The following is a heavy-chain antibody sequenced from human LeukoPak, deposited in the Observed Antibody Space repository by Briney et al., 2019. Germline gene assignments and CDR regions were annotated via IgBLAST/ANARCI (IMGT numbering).Heavy chain of an antibody. Sequence: ASVKVSCKASGYTFTSYYMHWVRQAPGQGLEWMGIINPSGGSTGYAQKFQGRVTLTRDMSTSTAYMELSSLRSEDTAVYYCAADLYYGSGSTEYYFDYWGQGTLVTVSS. CDR2: INPSGGST. D-gene: IGHD3-10*01. V-gene: IGHV1-46*01. CDR3: AADLYYGSGSTEYYFDY. CDR1: GYTFTSYY. J-gene: IGHJ4*02.